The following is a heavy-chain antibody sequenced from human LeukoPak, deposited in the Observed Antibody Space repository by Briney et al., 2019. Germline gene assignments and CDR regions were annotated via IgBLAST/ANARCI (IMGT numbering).Heavy chain of an antibody. D-gene: IGHD3-16*01. J-gene: IGHJ4*02. V-gene: IGHV4-39*01. Sequence: SETLSLTCTVSGGSISSSCYYWGWIRQPPGKGLEWIGSIYYSGSTYYNPSLKSRVTISVDTSKNQFSLKLSSVTAADTAVYYCARLSDWGRVDYWGQGTLVTVSS. CDR1: GGSISSSCYY. CDR3: ARLSDWGRVDY. CDR2: IYYSGST.